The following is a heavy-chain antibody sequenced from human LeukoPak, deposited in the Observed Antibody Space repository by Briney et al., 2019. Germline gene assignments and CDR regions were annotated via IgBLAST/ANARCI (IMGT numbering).Heavy chain of an antibody. CDR3: ARVPLPNPYYYGMDV. CDR2: IIPILGIA. CDR1: GGTFSSYA. V-gene: IGHV1-69*04. D-gene: IGHD2-2*01. J-gene: IGHJ6*02. Sequence: SVKVSCKASGGTFSSYAISWVRQAPGQGLEWMGRIIPILGIANYAQKFQGRVTITADKSTSTAYIELSSLRSEDTAVYYCARVPLPNPYYYGMDVWGQGTTVTVSS.